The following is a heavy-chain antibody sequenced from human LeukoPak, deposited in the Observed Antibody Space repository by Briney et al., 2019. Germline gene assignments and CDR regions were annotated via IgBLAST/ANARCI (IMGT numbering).Heavy chain of an antibody. D-gene: IGHD2-21*01. J-gene: IGHJ4*02. CDR3: SSVVDFDH. V-gene: IGHV3-74*01. CDR1: GFTFSSYW. Sequence: PGGSLRLSCAASGFTFSSYWMHWVRQGPGKGLVWVSRINSDGSRTSYADSVKGRFTISRDNAKNTLYLQMNSLRVEDTAVYYCSSVVDFDHWGQGIQVTVSS. CDR2: INSDGSRT.